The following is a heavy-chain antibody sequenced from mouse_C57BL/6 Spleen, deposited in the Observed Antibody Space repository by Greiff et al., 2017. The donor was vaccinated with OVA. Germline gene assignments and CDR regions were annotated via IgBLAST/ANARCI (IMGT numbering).Heavy chain of an antibody. CDR1: GYTFTSYW. D-gene: IGHD2-4*01. V-gene: IGHV1-64*01. CDR3: ARALDPLYDYDNAMDY. Sequence: QVQLQQPGAELVKPGASVKLSCKASGYTFTSYWMHWVKQRPGQGLEWIGMIHPNSGSTNYNEKFKSKATLTVDKSSSTAYMQLSSLTSEDSAVYYCARALDPLYDYDNAMDYWGQGTSVTVSS. CDR2: IHPNSGST. J-gene: IGHJ4*01.